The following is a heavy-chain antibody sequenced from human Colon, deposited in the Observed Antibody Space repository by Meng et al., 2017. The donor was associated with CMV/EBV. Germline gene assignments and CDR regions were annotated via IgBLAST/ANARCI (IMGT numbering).Heavy chain of an antibody. J-gene: IGHJ4*02. D-gene: IGHD4-17*01. V-gene: IGHV3-30*02. Sequence: GESLKISCEASGFSFSTSGMHWVRQAPGKGLEWVAFIGYDGSNKYYADSVRGRFTISRDNSKNTLYLQMNSLRVEDTAVYYCAGVAYDYGDRHFAYWGQGALVTVSS. CDR3: AGVAYDYGDRHFAY. CDR1: GFSFSTSG. CDR2: IGYDGSNK.